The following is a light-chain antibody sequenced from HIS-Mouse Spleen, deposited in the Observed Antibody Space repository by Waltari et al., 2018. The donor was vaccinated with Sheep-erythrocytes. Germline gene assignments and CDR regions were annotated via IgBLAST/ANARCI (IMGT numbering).Light chain of an antibody. CDR2: DVS. CDR3: CSYAGSYNYV. CDR1: SSDVGGYNY. J-gene: IGLJ1*01. V-gene: IGLV2-11*01. Sequence: QSALTQPRSVSGSPGQSVTIPCTGTSSDVGGYNYVSWYQQHPGKAPKLMIYDVSKRPSVVPDRFSGSKSGNTASLTISGLQAEDEADYYCCSYAGSYNYVFGTGTKVTVL.